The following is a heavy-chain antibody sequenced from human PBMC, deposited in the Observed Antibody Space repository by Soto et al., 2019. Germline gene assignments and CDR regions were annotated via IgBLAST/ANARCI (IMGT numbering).Heavy chain of an antibody. Sequence: SPTLSLTCTVSGGSISSSSYYWGWIRQPPGKGLEWIGSIYYSGSTYYNPSLKSRVTISVDTSKNQFSLKLSSVTAADTAVYYCARWEWLQHFDYWGQGTLVTVSS. CDR1: GGSISSSSYY. D-gene: IGHD5-12*01. CDR2: IYYSGST. V-gene: IGHV4-39*01. CDR3: ARWEWLQHFDY. J-gene: IGHJ4*02.